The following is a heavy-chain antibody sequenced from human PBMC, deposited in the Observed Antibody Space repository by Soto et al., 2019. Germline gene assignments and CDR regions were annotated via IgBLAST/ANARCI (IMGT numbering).Heavy chain of an antibody. CDR3: ASTSWDFWSGYSPKNWFDP. V-gene: IGHV4-31*02. CDR1: GGSISSGGYY. J-gene: IGHJ5*02. Sequence: PSETLSLTCTVSGGSISSGGYYWSWIRQHPGKGLEWIGYIYYSGSTYYNPSLKSRVTISVDTSKNQFSLKLSSVTAADTAVYYCASTSWDFWSGYSPKNWFDPWGQGTQVTVSS. CDR2: IYYSGST. D-gene: IGHD3-3*01.